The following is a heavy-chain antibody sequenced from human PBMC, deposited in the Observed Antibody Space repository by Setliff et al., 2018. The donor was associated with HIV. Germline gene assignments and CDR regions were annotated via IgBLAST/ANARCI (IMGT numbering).Heavy chain of an antibody. CDR2: IRAYNGNT. V-gene: IGHV1-18*01. D-gene: IGHD6-19*01. J-gene: IGHJ4*02. CDR3: ARDSEPGTRVAGTTGLDY. CDR1: GYTFIDYA. Sequence: ASVKVSCKASGYTFIDYAISWVRQAPGQGLEWMGWIRAYNGNTNYAQKFQGRVTMTRDTSTSTVYMELSSLRSEDTALYYCARDSEPGTRVAGTTGLDYWGQGSLVTVSS.